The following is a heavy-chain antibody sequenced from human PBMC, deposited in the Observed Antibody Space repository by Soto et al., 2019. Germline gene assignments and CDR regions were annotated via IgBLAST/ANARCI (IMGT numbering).Heavy chain of an antibody. CDR1: GYNFTSYW. Sequence: PGESLKISCKGSGYNFTSYWIIWVRQMPGKGLEWMGNIDPTDSFTNYSPSFQGHVTISTDKSMSTAYLQWGTLKASGTAMYYCARRGYDFWSGLDVWGQGTTVTVSS. CDR3: ARRGYDFWSGLDV. CDR2: IDPTDSFT. J-gene: IGHJ6*02. D-gene: IGHD3-3*01. V-gene: IGHV5-10-1*01.